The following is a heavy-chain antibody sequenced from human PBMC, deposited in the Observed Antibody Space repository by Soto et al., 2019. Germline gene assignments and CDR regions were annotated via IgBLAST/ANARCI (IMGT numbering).Heavy chain of an antibody. J-gene: IGHJ6*02. CDR2: ISGSGGST. Sequence: EVQLLESGGGLVQPGGSLRLSCAASGFTFSSYAMSWVRQAPGKGLEWVSAISGSGGSTYYADSVKGRFTISRDNPRNTLYLQINSLRAEDTAVYYCAKGIDIVVVPAAMRDYYYYYGMDVLGQGTTVTVSS. D-gene: IGHD2-2*01. CDR1: GFTFSSYA. CDR3: AKGIDIVVVPAAMRDYYYYYGMDV. V-gene: IGHV3-23*01.